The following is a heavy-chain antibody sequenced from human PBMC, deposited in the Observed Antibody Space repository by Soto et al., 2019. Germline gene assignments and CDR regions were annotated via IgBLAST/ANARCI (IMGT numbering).Heavy chain of an antibody. CDR1: GGTFSSYA. CDR3: AGELKTYYDILTGYSSHYFFDY. J-gene: IGHJ4*02. D-gene: IGHD3-9*01. CDR2: IIPIFGTA. V-gene: IGHV1-69*06. Sequence: GASVKVSCKASGGTFSSYAISWVRQAPGQGLEWMGGIIPIFGTANYAQKFQGRVTITADKSTSTAYMELSSLRSEDTAVYYCAGELKTYYDILTGYSSHYFFDYWGQGTLVTVSS.